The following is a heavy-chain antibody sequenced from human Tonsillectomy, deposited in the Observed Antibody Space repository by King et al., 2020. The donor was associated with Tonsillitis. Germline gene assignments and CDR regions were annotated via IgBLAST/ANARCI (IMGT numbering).Heavy chain of an antibody. CDR3: ASVKTNAYRDFDF. CDR1: GYSLTSGYF. J-gene: IGHJ4*02. V-gene: IGHV4-38-2*01. D-gene: IGHD5-24*01. CDR2: TFHSGNT. Sequence: QLQESGPGLVKPSETLSLSCAVSGYSLTSGYFWGWLRQPPGKGLEWIASTFHSGNTHYNPSLKSRVTMSVDTSKNQFSLNLSSVTATDTAVYYRASVKTNAYRDFDFWGQGTLVTVSS.